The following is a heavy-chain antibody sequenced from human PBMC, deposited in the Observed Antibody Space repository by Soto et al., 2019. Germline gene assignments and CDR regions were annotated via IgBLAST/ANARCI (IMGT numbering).Heavy chain of an antibody. Sequence: QAQLVESGGDVVQPGMSLRLSCAASGFTFSSYGMHWVRQSPGKGLEWVAVIWDDGSNKYYTDSVKGRFTISRDNSQNTLYLQRNSLRGEDTAVYYCARVTGSGTAEVGFDYWGQGTLVTVSS. CDR3: ARVTGSGTAEVGFDY. V-gene: IGHV3-33*01. D-gene: IGHD3-10*01. CDR2: IWDDGSNK. CDR1: GFTFSSYG. J-gene: IGHJ4*02.